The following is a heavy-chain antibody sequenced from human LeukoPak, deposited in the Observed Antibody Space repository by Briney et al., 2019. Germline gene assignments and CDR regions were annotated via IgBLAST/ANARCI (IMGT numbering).Heavy chain of an antibody. CDR3: ARGLRREQQLLRAFDD. J-gene: IGHJ4*02. V-gene: IGHV3-23*01. CDR2: ISDTDGST. D-gene: IGHD6-13*01. CDR1: GFTFNNHA. Sequence: GGSLRLSCVGSGFTFNNHAMNWVRQAPGKGLEWVSAISDTDGSTIYADSVRGRFTTSTDNSRNTLYLQMNNLRLGDTAVYYCARGLRREQQLLRAFDDWGQGTLVTVSS.